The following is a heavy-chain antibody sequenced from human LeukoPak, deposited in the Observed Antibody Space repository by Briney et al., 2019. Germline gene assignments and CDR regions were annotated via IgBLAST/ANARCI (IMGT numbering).Heavy chain of an antibody. CDR2: IYYSGST. CDR3: ARDKWYFDL. Sequence: SETLSLTCTVSGGSVSSGSYFWSWIRQPPGKGLDWIGHIYYSGSTNYNPSLESRVTMSVDTSKNQFSLKLSSVTAADTAVYYCARDKWYFDLWGRGTLVTVSS. J-gene: IGHJ2*01. CDR1: GGSVSSGSYF. V-gene: IGHV4-61*01.